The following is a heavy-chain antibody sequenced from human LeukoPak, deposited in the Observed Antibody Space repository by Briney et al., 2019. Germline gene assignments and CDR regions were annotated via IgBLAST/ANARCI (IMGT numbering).Heavy chain of an antibody. D-gene: IGHD3-10*01. CDR1: GYSISSGYY. J-gene: IGHJ4*02. Sequence: SETLSLTCTVSGYSISSGYYWGWIRQPPGKGLEWIGSIYHRGSTYYNPSLKSRVTISVDTSKNQFSLKLTSVTAADTAVYYCARDHPQLTSGIDYWGQGTLVTVSS. V-gene: IGHV4-38-2*02. CDR3: ARDHPQLTSGIDY. CDR2: IYHRGST.